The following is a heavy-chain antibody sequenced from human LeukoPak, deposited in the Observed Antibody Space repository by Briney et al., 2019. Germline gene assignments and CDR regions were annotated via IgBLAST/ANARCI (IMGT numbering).Heavy chain of an antibody. Sequence: ASVKVSCKASGYTFTCYGFSWVRQAPGQGLEWMGWISTYYGNTNYAQKLQDRVTMTTDTSTSTAYMELTSLRSDDTAVYYCARVYSTNYYGSGDRPFLFDYWGQGTVVTVSS. V-gene: IGHV1-18*01. D-gene: IGHD3-10*01. CDR3: ARVYSTNYYGSGDRPFLFDY. J-gene: IGHJ4*02. CDR2: ISTYYGNT. CDR1: GYTFTCYG.